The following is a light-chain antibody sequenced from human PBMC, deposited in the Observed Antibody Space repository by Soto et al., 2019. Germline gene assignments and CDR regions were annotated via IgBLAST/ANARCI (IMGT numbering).Light chain of an antibody. V-gene: IGLV2-14*01. J-gene: IGLJ3*02. CDR1: SSDVGGYNH. CDR2: EVR. Sequence: ALTQPASVSGSPGQSITISCTGTSSDVGGYNHVSWYQQHPGKAPKLIIYEVRNRPSGVCNRLSGSKSGNTASLTISGLQADDEADYYFCSFTSSSIRGFGGGTKVTVL. CDR3: CSFTSSSIRG.